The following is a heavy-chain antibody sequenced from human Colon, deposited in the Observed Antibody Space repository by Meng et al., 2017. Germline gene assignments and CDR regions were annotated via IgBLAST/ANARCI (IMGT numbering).Heavy chain of an antibody. CDR2: MSPSSGNT. J-gene: IGHJ4*02. CDR1: GYTFTSYE. V-gene: IGHV1-8*01. Sequence: QVQMGQAGAEVKKPGASVKVSCKASGYTFTSYEINWMRQAPGQGFEWMGWMSPSSGNTGYAQKFQGRVTMTRNISITTAYMELSSLRFDDTGVYYCARTATRWGQGTLVTVSS. CDR3: ARTATR.